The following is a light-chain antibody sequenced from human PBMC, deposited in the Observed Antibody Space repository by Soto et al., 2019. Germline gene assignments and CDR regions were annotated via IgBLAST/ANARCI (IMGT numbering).Light chain of an antibody. CDR3: CSYAGSSSYVV. CDR1: SSDVGSDNL. V-gene: IGLV2-23*01. J-gene: IGLJ2*01. CDR2: EGT. Sequence: QSVLTQPASVSGSPGQSITLSCTGTSSDVGSDNLVSWYQLHPGKAPKLMIYEGTKRPSGVSNRFSGSKSGSTASLTISGLQAEDEADYYCCSYAGSSSYVVFGGGTKLTVL.